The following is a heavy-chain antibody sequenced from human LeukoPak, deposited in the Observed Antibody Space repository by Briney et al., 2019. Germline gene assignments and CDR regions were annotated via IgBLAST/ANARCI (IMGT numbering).Heavy chain of an antibody. Sequence: GGSLRLSCAVSGFTFSGFWMSWSRQAPGKGLEWVASINSDGSEGYYADVVKGRFTISRDNAKNSLYLQINSLRAEDTAVYYCARSSYSSSSSVWGQGIMVTVSS. V-gene: IGHV3-7*03. CDR1: GFTFSGFW. J-gene: IGHJ3*01. CDR2: INSDGSEG. D-gene: IGHD6-6*01. CDR3: ARSSYSSSSSV.